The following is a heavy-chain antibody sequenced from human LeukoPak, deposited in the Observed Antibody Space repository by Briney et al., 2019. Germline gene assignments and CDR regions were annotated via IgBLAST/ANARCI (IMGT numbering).Heavy chain of an antibody. V-gene: IGHV4-4*07. D-gene: IGHD6-19*01. CDR2: THTSGTT. Sequence: SETLSLTCTVSGVSISSYYWTWIRQPAGKGLEWIGRTHTSGTTNHNPSLKSRVTMSVDTYNNHFSLKLSSVTAADTAVYYCARETEVPGGRSWDFWGQGTLVTVSS. CDR3: ARETEVPGGRSWDF. CDR1: GVSISSYY. J-gene: IGHJ4*02.